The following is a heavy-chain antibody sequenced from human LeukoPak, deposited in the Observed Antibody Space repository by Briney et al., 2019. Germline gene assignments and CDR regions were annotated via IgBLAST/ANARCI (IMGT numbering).Heavy chain of an antibody. CDR1: GDSISSSNYY. CDR3: ARFRGAHFDY. J-gene: IGHJ4*02. CDR2: THYSGTT. V-gene: IGHV4-39*07. Sequence: PSETLSLTCTVSGDSISSSNYYWGWIRQSPGKGLEWMGSTHYSGTTYYNTSLKSRVTISLDTSKNQFSLKLSLLTVADTAVYYCARFRGAHFDYWGQGTLVTVSS.